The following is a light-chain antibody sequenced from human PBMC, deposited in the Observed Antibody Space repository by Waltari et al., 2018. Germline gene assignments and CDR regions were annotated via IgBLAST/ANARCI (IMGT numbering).Light chain of an antibody. CDR3: YSTDISGSLWV. V-gene: IGLV3-10*01. J-gene: IGLJ3*02. CDR1: ALHRKY. Sequence: SYEVTQPPSVSVSPGQTARIACSGDALHRKYAYWYQHKSGQAPVLVIYEDTKRPSAIPERFSGSSSGAVATLTISGAQEEDEADYYCYSTDISGSLWVFGGGTKVTVL. CDR2: EDT.